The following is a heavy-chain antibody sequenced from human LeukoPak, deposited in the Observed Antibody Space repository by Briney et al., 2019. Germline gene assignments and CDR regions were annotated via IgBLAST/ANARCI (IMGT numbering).Heavy chain of an antibody. CDR2: ISYDGSNK. J-gene: IGHJ4*02. CDR1: GFTFSSYG. Sequence: GGSLRLSCAASGFTFSSYGMHWVRQAPGKGLEWVAVISYDGSNKYYADSVKGRFTISRDNSKNTLYLQMNNLRAEDTAVYYCAKDQRYFDWSNFDYWGQGTLVTVSS. V-gene: IGHV3-30*18. CDR3: AKDQRYFDWSNFDY. D-gene: IGHD3-9*01.